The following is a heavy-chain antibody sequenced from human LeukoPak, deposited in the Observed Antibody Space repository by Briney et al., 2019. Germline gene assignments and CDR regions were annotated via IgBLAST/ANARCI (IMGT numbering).Heavy chain of an antibody. Sequence: GGSLRLSCAASGFTFSSYWMSWVRRAPGKGLEWVANIKQDGSEKYYVDSVKGRFTISRDNAKNSLYLQMNSLRAEDTAVYYCAARSSWYDYYYYMDVWGKGTTVTVSS. J-gene: IGHJ6*03. CDR3: AARSSWYDYYYYMDV. CDR2: IKQDGSEK. D-gene: IGHD6-13*01. CDR1: GFTFSSYW. V-gene: IGHV3-7*01.